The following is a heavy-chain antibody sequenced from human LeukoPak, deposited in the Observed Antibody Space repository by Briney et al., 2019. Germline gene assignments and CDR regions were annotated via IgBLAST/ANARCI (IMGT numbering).Heavy chain of an antibody. CDR1: GFTFSSYG. CDR3: AKVEDIVVVPAAIDY. J-gene: IGHJ4*02. D-gene: IGHD2-2*01. V-gene: IGHV3-30*02. CDR2: IRYDGSNK. Sequence: GGSLRLSCAASGFTFSSYGMHWVRQAPGKGLEWVAFIRYDGSNKYYADSVKGRFTISRDNSKNTLYLQMNSLRAEDTAAYYCAKVEDIVVVPAAIDYWGQGTLVTVSS.